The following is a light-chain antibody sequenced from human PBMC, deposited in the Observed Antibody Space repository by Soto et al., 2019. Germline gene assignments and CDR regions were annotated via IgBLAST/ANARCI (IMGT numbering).Light chain of an antibody. CDR1: QSVSTAN. V-gene: IGKV3D-20*01. J-gene: IGKJ1*01. CDR3: QQLGSSPRT. CDR2: ETS. Sequence: EIVLTQSPATLSLSPGERATLSCGASQSVSTANLAWYQQKPGLAPRLLIYETSTRATGIPDRFSGGGSGTDFTLTIRRLAPEDFGVYYCQQLGSSPRTFGQGTKVEIK.